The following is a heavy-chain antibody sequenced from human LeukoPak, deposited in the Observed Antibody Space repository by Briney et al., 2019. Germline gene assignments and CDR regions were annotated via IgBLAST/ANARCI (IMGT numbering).Heavy chain of an antibody. CDR2: TYYRSKWYD. J-gene: IGHJ2*01. D-gene: IGHD4-17*01. CDR1: GDSVSSNSAA. V-gene: IGHV6-1*01. Sequence: SQTLSLTCAVSGDSVSSNSAAWNWIRQSPSRGLEWLGRTYYRSKWYDDYAVSVKSRITINPDTSKNQFSLQLNSVTPEDTAVYYCARDSPLTTVTTFPYWYFDLWGRGTLVTVSS. CDR3: ARDSPLTTVTTFPYWYFDL.